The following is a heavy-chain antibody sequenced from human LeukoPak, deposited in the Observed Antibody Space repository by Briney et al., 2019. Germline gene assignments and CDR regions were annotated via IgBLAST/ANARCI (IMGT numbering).Heavy chain of an antibody. J-gene: IGHJ3*02. D-gene: IGHD2/OR15-2a*01. CDR2: ITYSSNYI. V-gene: IGHV3-21*01. Sequence: GGSLRLSCAASGFTFSSYSFSWVRQAPGKGLEWVSSITYSSNYIYYSDSVKGRFTISRDNAKNSLYLQMNSLRAEDTAVYYCARDSRSIGDAFDIWGQGTMVTVSS. CDR3: ARDSRSIGDAFDI. CDR1: GFTFSSYS.